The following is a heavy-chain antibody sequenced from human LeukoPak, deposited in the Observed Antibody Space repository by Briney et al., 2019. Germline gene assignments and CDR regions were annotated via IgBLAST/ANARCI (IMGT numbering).Heavy chain of an antibody. V-gene: IGHV4-61*05. J-gene: IGHJ5*02. CDR3: ARGRVGYCSGGSCRYNWFDP. Sequence: NPSETLSLTCSVSGASITTTNLWWTWIRQSPGRGLEWIGYIHDRGSDKYNPALESRATLSVDTSKNQFSLKLSSVTAADTAVYYCARGRVGYCSGGSCRYNWFDPWGQGTLVTVPS. CDR2: IHDRGSD. D-gene: IGHD2-15*01. CDR1: GASITTTNLW.